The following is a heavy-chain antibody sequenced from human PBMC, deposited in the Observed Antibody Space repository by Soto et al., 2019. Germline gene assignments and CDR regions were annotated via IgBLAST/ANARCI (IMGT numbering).Heavy chain of an antibody. CDR2: IIPILGIA. Sequence: SVKVSCKASGGTFSSYTISWVRQAPGQGLEWMGRIIPILGIANYAQKFQGRVTITADKSTSTAYMELSSLRSEDTAVYYCATARVYYYDSSGYGHWGQGTLVTVSS. V-gene: IGHV1-69*02. CDR1: GGTFSSYT. D-gene: IGHD3-22*01. J-gene: IGHJ4*02. CDR3: ATARVYYYDSSGYGH.